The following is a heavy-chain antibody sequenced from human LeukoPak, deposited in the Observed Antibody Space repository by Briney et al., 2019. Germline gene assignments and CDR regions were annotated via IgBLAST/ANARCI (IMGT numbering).Heavy chain of an antibody. CDR2: ISAYNGNT. CDR3: ARDGDDSGYCAY. J-gene: IGHJ4*02. CDR1: GYTFTSYG. D-gene: IGHD3-22*01. Sequence: ASGKVSCKASGYTFTSYGIRWVGQAPGQGREGRGGISAYNGNTNYAQKFQGRVTMTTDTSTSTAYMELRSLRSDDTAVYYCARDGDDSGYCAYWGQGTLVTVSS. V-gene: IGHV1-18*01.